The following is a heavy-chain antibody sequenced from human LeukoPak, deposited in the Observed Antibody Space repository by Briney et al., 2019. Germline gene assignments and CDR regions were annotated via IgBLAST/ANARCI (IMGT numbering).Heavy chain of an antibody. D-gene: IGHD3-10*01. CDR3: ARGGLSDHGSGSYYSTGMDV. V-gene: IGHV4-34*01. CDR2: INHSGST. CDR1: GGSFSGYY. J-gene: IGHJ6*04. Sequence: SETLSLTCAVYGGSFSGYYWSWIRQPPGKGLEWIGEINHSGSTNYNPSLKSRVTISVDASKNQFSLKLSSVTAADTAVYYCARGGLSDHGSGSYYSTGMDVWGKGTTVTVSS.